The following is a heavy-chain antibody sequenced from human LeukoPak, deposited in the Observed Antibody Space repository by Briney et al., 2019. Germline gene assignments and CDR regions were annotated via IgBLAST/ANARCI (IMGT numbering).Heavy chain of an antibody. CDR2: ITSSSSDT. CDR3: ARDYDILTGYFRGGFDY. D-gene: IGHD3-9*01. V-gene: IGHV3-11*05. Sequence: GGSLRLSCAAAGFTFSDYYMSWIRQAPGKGLEWISYITSSSSDTNYADSVKGRFTISRDNAKKSLYLQMNSLRAEDTAVYYCARDYDILTGYFRGGFDYWGQGTLVTVSS. CDR1: GFTFSDYY. J-gene: IGHJ4*02.